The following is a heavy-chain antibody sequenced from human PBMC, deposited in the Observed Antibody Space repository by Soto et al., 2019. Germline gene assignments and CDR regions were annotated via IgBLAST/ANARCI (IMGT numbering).Heavy chain of an antibody. Sequence: GASVKVSCKASGYTFTSYGISWVRQAPGQGLEWMGWISAYNGNTNYAQKLQGRVTMTTDTSTSTAYMELRSLRSDDTAVYYCARRGLRYFDWLSSNFDYWGQGTLVTVS. CDR3: ARRGLRYFDWLSSNFDY. V-gene: IGHV1-18*01. CDR2: ISAYNGNT. J-gene: IGHJ4*02. D-gene: IGHD3-9*01. CDR1: GYTFTSYG.